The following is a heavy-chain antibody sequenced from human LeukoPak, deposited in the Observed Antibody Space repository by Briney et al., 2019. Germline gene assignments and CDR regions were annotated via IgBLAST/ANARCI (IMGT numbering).Heavy chain of an antibody. V-gene: IGHV4-30-4*08. D-gene: IGHD1-7*01. CDR3: ARDLPTTAFDI. J-gene: IGHJ3*02. Sequence: SQTLSLTCTVSGGSISSGDYYWSWIRQPPGKGLEWIGYIYYSGSTYYNPSLKSRVTISVDTSKNQFSMKLSSVTAADTAVYYCARDLPTTAFDIWGQGTMVTVSS. CDR1: GGSISSGDYY. CDR2: IYYSGST.